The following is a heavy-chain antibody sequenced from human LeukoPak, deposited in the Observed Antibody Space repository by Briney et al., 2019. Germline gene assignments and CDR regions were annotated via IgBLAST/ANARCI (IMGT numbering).Heavy chain of an antibody. Sequence: GGSLRLSCAASGFTFSTYWMHWVRQAPGKGLVWVSRIKSDGSSIMYADSVRGRFTISRDNAKNTLYLQMNSLRAEDTAVYYCARDLNYGGRSNFDHWGQGTLVTVSS. J-gene: IGHJ4*02. V-gene: IGHV3-74*03. CDR1: GFTFSTYW. CDR2: IKSDGSSI. D-gene: IGHD4-23*01. CDR3: ARDLNYGGRSNFDH.